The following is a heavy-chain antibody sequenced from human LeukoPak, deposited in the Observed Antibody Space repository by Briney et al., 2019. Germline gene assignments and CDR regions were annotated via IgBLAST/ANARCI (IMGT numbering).Heavy chain of an antibody. CDR3: AHIGKRGPESY. CDR2: INPSGGST. V-gene: IGHV1-46*03. D-gene: IGHD5-12*01. CDR1: GYTFTGYY. J-gene: IGHJ4*02. Sequence: ASVKVSCKASGYTFTGYYMHWVRQAPGQGLEWMGIINPSGGSTSYAQKFQGRVTMTRDTSTSTVYMELSSLRSEDTAVYYCAHIGKRGPESYWGQGTLVTVSS.